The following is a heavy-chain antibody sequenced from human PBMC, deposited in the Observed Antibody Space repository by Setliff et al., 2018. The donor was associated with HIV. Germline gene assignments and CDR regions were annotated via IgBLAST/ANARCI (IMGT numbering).Heavy chain of an antibody. CDR1: GGSITSGSYY. CDR2: IYSNGRT. D-gene: IGHD5-12*01. V-gene: IGHV4-61*02. Sequence: SETLSLTCTVSGGSITSGSYYWSWIRQPAGKGLEWIGRIYSNGRTTHNPSLKSRVTISRDTSRNQFSLKLTSVTAADTALYFCARLGDSGYDFRGYFDYWGQGKLVTVS. J-gene: IGHJ4*02. CDR3: ARLGDSGYDFRGYFDY.